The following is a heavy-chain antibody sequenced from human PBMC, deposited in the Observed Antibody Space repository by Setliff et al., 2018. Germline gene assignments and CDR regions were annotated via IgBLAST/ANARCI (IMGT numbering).Heavy chain of an antibody. Sequence: ASVEVSCKASGYTFSTYGLHWVRQAPGQGPEWMGMIITNTGKTSYAQKFQGRVTMTTGTSKGTGYIELRSLRSDDTAVYFCARFGGSCSSSSCYASDLWGQGTMFTVSS. CDR2: IITNTGKT. J-gene: IGHJ3*01. CDR3: ARFGGSCSSSSCYASDL. V-gene: IGHV1-18*01. D-gene: IGHD2-2*01. CDR1: GYTFSTYG.